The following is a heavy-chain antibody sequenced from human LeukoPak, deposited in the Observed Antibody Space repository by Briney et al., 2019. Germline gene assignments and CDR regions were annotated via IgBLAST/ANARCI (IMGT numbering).Heavy chain of an antibody. V-gene: IGHV3-30*18. CDR3: AKPYKYGVRDVHFDY. D-gene: IGHD5-24*01. CDR2: ISNDGSNE. CDR1: AFTFSSYG. Sequence: GASLRLSCAASAFTFSSYGMHWVRQAPGKGLEWVAAISNDGSNEYYADSVKGRFTISRDNSKNTLYLQMNSLRAEDTAVYYCAKPYKYGVRDVHFDYWGQGTLVTVSS. J-gene: IGHJ4*02.